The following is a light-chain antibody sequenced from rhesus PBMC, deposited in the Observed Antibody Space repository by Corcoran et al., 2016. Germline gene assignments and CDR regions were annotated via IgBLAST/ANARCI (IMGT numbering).Light chain of an antibody. Sequence: DIQMTQSPSSLSASVGDRVTITCRASESVNDYLHWYQQKPGKAPKLLIYKASTLQSGVPSRFSGRGSGTDFTLTLSSLQPADFATYYCQHSYGTPYSFGQGTKVEIK. CDR2: KAS. CDR3: QHSYGTPYS. CDR1: ESVNDY. J-gene: IGKJ2*01. V-gene: IGKV1-74*01.